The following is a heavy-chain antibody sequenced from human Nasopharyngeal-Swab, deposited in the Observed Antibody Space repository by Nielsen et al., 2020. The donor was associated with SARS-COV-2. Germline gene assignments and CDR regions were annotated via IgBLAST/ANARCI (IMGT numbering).Heavy chain of an antibody. CDR3: ARLANSGSSWYYFDY. V-gene: IGHV5-51*01. D-gene: IGHD6-13*01. CDR1: GYSFTSYW. CDR2: IYPGDSDT. Sequence: GESLKISCKGSGYSFTSYWIGWVRQMPGKGLEWMGIIYPGDSDTRYSPSFQGQVTISADKSISTAYLQWSSLKASDTAMYYCARLANSGSSWYYFDYWGQGTLVTVSS. J-gene: IGHJ4*02.